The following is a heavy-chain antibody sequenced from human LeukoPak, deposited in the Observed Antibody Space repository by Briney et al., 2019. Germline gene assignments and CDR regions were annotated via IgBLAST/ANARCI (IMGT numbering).Heavy chain of an antibody. Sequence: PGGSLRLSCAASGFTFSDYYMSWIRQAPGKGLEWVSYISSSGSTIYYADSVKGRFTISRDNAKNSLYLQVNSLRAEDTAVYYCARDHCSSTSCYLAIYYYYYGMDVWGQGTTVTVSS. CDR1: GFTFSDYY. CDR3: ARDHCSSTSCYLAIYYYYYGMDV. J-gene: IGHJ6*02. D-gene: IGHD2-2*01. V-gene: IGHV3-11*01. CDR2: ISSSGSTI.